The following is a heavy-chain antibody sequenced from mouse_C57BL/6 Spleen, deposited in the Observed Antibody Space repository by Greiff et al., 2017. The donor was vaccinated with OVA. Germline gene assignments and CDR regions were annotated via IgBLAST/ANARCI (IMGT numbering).Heavy chain of an antibody. Sequence: QVQLQQSGPGLVQPSQSLSITCTVSGFSLTSYGVHWVRQSPGKGLEWLGVIWSGGSTDYNAAFISRLSISKDNSKSQVFFKMNSLQADDTAIYYCARKNDYGSSYYAMDYWGQGTSVTVSS. D-gene: IGHD1-1*01. J-gene: IGHJ4*01. CDR3: ARKNDYGSSYYAMDY. CDR1: GFSLTSYG. CDR2: IWSGGST. V-gene: IGHV2-2*01.